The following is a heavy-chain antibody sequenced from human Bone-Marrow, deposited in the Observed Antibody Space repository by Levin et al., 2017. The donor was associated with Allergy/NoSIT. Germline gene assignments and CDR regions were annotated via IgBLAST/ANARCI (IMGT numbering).Heavy chain of an antibody. J-gene: IGHJ2*01. CDR1: GYSISSGYY. D-gene: IGHD4-17*01. CDR2: IYHSGST. V-gene: IGHV4-38-2*01. Sequence: SSETLSLTCAVSGYSISSGYYWGWIRQPPGKGLEWIGSIYHSGSTYYNPSLKSRVTISVDTSKNQFSLKLSSVTAADTAVYYCATSYGDYSPGYFDLWGRGTLVTVSS. CDR3: ATSYGDYSPGYFDL.